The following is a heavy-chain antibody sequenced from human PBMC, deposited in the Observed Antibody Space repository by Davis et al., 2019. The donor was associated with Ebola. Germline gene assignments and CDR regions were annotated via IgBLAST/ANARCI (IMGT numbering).Heavy chain of an antibody. Sequence: GESLKISCAASGFTFSTYGMSWVRQAPGKGLEWVSGISTGGSSTYLADSVKGRFTISRDDSKNTLSLQMNSLRAEDTAVYYCARSATVSTYYYYGMDVWGQGTTVTVSS. J-gene: IGHJ6*02. V-gene: IGHV3-23*01. CDR1: GFTFSTYG. CDR2: ISTGGSST. CDR3: ARSATVSTYYYYGMDV. D-gene: IGHD4-11*01.